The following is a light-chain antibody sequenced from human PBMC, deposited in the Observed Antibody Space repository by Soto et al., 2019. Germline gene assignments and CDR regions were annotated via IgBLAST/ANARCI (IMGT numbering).Light chain of an antibody. V-gene: IGKV1-5*02. CDR2: DAS. Sequence: DIHMTQSPSTLSASVVDIVTMIVRASQSISSWLAWYQQKPGEAPKLLIYDASSLESGVPSRFSGSGSGTEFTLTISSLQPDDFATYYCQQYNSYWTFGQGTKVDIK. CDR1: QSISSW. J-gene: IGKJ1*01. CDR3: QQYNSYWT.